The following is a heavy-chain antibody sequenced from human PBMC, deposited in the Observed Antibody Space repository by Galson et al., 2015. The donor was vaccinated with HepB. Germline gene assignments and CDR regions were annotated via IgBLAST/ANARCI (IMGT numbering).Heavy chain of an antibody. CDR1: GFTFSSYG. CDR3: AKTSYYYDSSGPDDAFDI. Sequence: SLRLSCAASGFTFSSYGMHWVRQAPGKGLEWVAVISYDGSNKYYADSVKGRFTISRDNSKNTLYLQMNSLRAEDTAVYYCAKTSYYYDSSGPDDAFDIWGQGTMVTVSS. D-gene: IGHD3-22*01. J-gene: IGHJ3*02. CDR2: ISYDGSNK. V-gene: IGHV3-30*18.